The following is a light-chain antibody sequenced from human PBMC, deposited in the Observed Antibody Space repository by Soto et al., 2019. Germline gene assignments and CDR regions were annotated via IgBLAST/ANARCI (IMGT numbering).Light chain of an antibody. CDR1: SSDIGDYNY. CDR3: CSYTRRGTLI. J-gene: IGLJ1*01. Sequence: QSALTQPASVSESHGQSITSSCVGTSSDIGDYNYVSWYQQHPGKVPKVIIYDVSNRPSGVSYRFSATKSGNTASLTISGLQAEDEADYYCCSYTRRGTLIFGTGTKLTVL. V-gene: IGLV2-14*01. CDR2: DVS.